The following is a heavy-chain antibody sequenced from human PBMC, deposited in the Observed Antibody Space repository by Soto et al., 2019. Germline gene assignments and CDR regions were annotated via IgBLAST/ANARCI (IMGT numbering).Heavy chain of an antibody. CDR1: GGSISSYY. CDR2: IYTSGST. V-gene: IGHV4-4*07. CDR3: ASGYSSSWSYGMDV. D-gene: IGHD6-13*01. J-gene: IGHJ6*02. Sequence: PSETLSLTCTVSGGSISSYYWSWIRQPAGEGLEWIGRIYTSGSTNYNPSLKSRVTMSVDTSKNQFSLKLSSVTAADTAVYYCASGYSSSWSYGMDVWGQGTTVTVSS.